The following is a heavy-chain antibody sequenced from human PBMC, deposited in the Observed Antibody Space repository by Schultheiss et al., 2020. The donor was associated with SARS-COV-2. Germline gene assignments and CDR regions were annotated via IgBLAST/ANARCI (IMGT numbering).Heavy chain of an antibody. D-gene: IGHD3-9*01. J-gene: IGHJ4*02. V-gene: IGHV3-23*01. CDR3: ARDGALDWPNDFDY. CDR1: GFTFSTYA. CDR2: ISGSGGST. Sequence: GGSLRLSCVASGFTFSTYAMSWVRQAPGKGLEWVSAISGSGGSTYYADSVKGRFTISRDNSKNTLYLQMNSLRAEDTAVYYCARDGALDWPNDFDYWGQGTLVTVSS.